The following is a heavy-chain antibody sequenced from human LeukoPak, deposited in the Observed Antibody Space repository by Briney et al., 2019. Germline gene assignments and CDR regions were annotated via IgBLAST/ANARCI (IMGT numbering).Heavy chain of an antibody. CDR2: ISSSGSTI. CDR1: GFTFSDYY. D-gene: IGHD3-22*01. V-gene: IGHV3-11*04. Sequence: PGGSLRLSCAASGFTFSDYYMSWIRQAPGKGLEWVSYISSSGSTIYYADSVKGRFTISRDNAENSLYLQMNSLRAEDTAVYYCARAPSYYYDSSGYCRYWGQGTLVAVSS. J-gene: IGHJ4*02. CDR3: ARAPSYYYDSSGYCRY.